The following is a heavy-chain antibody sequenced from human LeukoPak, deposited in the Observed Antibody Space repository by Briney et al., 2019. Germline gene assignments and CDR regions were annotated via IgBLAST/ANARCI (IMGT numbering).Heavy chain of an antibody. V-gene: IGHV4-59*01. CDR1: GGSISSYY. Sequence: SETLSLTCTASGGSISSYYWSWIRQPPGKGLEWIGYIFYSGSTNYNPSLKSRVTISVDTSKNQFSLKLSSVTAADTAVYYCARGGSSGSIDYWGQGTLVTVSS. CDR3: ARGGSSGSIDY. J-gene: IGHJ4*02. D-gene: IGHD6-25*01. CDR2: IFYSGST.